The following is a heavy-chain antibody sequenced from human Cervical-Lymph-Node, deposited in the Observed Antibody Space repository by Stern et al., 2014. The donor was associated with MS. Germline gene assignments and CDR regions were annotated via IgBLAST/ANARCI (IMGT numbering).Heavy chain of an antibody. CDR1: AGSIPSTGHY. CDR2: IHYRGIP. J-gene: IGHJ4*02. Sequence: QLQLQVSRPVLVKPSHTLPLTCTVSAGSIPSTGHYSSWLLPHPAKGLRWIGYIHYRGIPYYIPSLKSRGTISVDASKNQFSLNLSSVTAADTALYYCARSDRLWGSFDYWGQGRLVTVSS. V-gene: IGHV4-31*03. D-gene: IGHD3-16*01. CDR3: ARSDRLWGSFDY.